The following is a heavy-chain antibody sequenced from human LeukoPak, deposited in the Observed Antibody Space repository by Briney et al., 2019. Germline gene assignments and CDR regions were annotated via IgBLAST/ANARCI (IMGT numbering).Heavy chain of an antibody. J-gene: IGHJ4*02. V-gene: IGHV3-53*01. Sequence: GSLRLSCAASGFTFSSYSMNWVRQAPGKGLEWVSVIYSGGSTYYADSVKGRFTISRDNSKNTLYLQMNSLRAEDTAVYYCARESYYDSSGYPGYFDYWGQGTLVTVSS. D-gene: IGHD3-22*01. CDR2: IYSGGST. CDR3: ARESYYDSSGYPGYFDY. CDR1: GFTFSSYS.